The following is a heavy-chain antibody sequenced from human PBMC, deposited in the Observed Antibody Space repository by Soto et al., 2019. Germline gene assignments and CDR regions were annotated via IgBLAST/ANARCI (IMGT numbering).Heavy chain of an antibody. CDR1: GFTFSSYG. CDR3: ARIMCGGDCYAFDY. Sequence: QVQLVESGGGVVQPGRSLRLSCAASGFTFSSYGMHWVRQAPGKGLEWVAVIWYDGSNKYYADYVKGRFTISRDNSKNTLYLQMNSLRAEVTAVYYCARIMCGGDCYAFDYWGQGTLVTVSS. J-gene: IGHJ4*02. D-gene: IGHD2-21*02. CDR2: IWYDGSNK. V-gene: IGHV3-33*01.